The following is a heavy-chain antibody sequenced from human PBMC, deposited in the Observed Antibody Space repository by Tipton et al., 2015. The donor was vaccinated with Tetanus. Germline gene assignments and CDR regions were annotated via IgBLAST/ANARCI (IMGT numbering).Heavy chain of an antibody. CDR2: TYYRSKWYN. V-gene: IGHV6-1*01. J-gene: IGHJ3*01. CDR3: GRDSGLGLEASDV. Sequence: GLVKPSQTLSLTCAISGDSVSSNTDAWNWIRQSPSRGLEWLGRTYYRSKWYNDYALSVKSRITINPDTSKNQFSLQLKSVTPEDTARYYGGRDSGLGLEASDVWGRGTMVTVSS. CDR1: GDSVSSNTDA. D-gene: IGHD3-3*01.